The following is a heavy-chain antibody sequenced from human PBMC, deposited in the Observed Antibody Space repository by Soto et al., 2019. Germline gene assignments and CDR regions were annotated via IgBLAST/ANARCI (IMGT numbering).Heavy chain of an antibody. J-gene: IGHJ4*02. V-gene: IGHV4-4*08. CDR3: ATDCTGAGGRGH. CDR1: GASISRDY. CDR2: DSRGST. D-gene: IGHD2-8*02. Sequence: QVQLQESGPELVKASETLSLTCSVSGASISRDYWNWIRQPPGKGLERIGDSRGSTNYNPSLKSRLTIPVDTSTNQFPLTLKSVTAADTAVYFCATDCTGAGGRGHGGQGTLVTVSS.